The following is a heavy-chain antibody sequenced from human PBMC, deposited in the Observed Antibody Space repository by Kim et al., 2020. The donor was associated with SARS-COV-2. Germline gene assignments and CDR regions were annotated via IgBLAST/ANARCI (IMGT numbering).Heavy chain of an antibody. CDR1: GFTFSTFW. Sequence: GGSLRLSCVASGFTFSTFWMHWVRQGPGEGLVWVSRIKSDGTTTSYADSVKGRFTISRDNAKNTLYLQMNSLRTEDTAVYYCARSGPFWGGGDSWGQGTLVTVSS. V-gene: IGHV3-74*01. CDR2: IKSDGTTT. J-gene: IGHJ4*02. D-gene: IGHD3-16*01. CDR3: ARSGPFWGGGDS.